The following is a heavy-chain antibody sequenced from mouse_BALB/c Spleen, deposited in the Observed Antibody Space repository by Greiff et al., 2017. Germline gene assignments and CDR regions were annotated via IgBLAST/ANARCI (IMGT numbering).Heavy chain of an antibody. J-gene: IGHJ4*01. CDR1: GYSITSGYY. Sequence: EVQLVESGPGLVKPSQSLSLTCSVTGYSITSGYYWNWIRQFPGNKLEWMGYISYDGSNNYNPSLKNRISITRDTSKNQFFLKLNSVTTEDTATYYCAREEETPCLDYWGQGTSVTVSS. CDR3: AREEETPCLDY. V-gene: IGHV3-6*02. CDR2: ISYDGSN.